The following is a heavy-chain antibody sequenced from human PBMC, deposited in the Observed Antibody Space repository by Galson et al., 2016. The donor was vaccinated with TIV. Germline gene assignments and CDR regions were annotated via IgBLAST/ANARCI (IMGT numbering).Heavy chain of an antibody. D-gene: IGHD3-3*01. J-gene: IGHJ4*02. CDR3: ARATPSVFGVVMTLDY. CDR2: TYYRSKWYN. CDR1: GDSVSSDRAA. Sequence: CAISGDSVSSDRAAWNWIRQSPSRGLEWLRRTYYRSKWYNDYAVAVKSRITITPDTSKNQFSPQLTSVTPEDTAVYYCARATPSVFGVVMTLDYWGQGTLVTVSS. V-gene: IGHV6-1*01.